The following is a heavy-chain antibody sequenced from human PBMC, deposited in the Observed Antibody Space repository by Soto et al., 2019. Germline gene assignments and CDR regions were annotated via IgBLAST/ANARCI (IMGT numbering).Heavy chain of an antibody. V-gene: IGHV3-33*08. J-gene: IGHJ4*02. CDR1: GFTFSSYA. Sequence: TGGSLRLSCAASGFTFSSYAMHWVRQAPGKGLEWAAVIWYDGSNKYYADSVKGRFTISRENPKNTLYLQMNSLRAEDTALYYWANSEGIASRPFDYWGQGTLVTVSS. D-gene: IGHD6-13*01. CDR3: ANSEGIASRPFDY. CDR2: IWYDGSNK.